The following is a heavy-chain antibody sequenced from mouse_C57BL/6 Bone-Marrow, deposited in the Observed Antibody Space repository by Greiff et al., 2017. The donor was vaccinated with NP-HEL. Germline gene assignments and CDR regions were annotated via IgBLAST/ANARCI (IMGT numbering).Heavy chain of an antibody. CDR2: IDPSDSYT. Sequence: QVQLQQPGAELVMPGASVKLSCKASGYTFTSYWMHWVKQRPGQGLEWIGEIDPSDSYTNYNQKFKGKSTLTVDKYASTAYMQLSSLTSEDSAVYYCARYDWAALFDYWGQGTTLTVSS. J-gene: IGHJ2*01. D-gene: IGHD2-4*01. V-gene: IGHV1-69*01. CDR1: GYTFTSYW. CDR3: ARYDWAALFDY.